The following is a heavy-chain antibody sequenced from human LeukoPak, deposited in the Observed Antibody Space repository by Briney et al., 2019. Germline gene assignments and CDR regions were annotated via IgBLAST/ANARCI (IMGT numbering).Heavy chain of an antibody. Sequence: GGSLRLSGAASGFTFSSYAMSWVRQAPGKGLEGGSAISGSGGSTYYADSGKGRFTIPRANSKTPLYLQMNSLRAEDTAVYYCAKDRPASGYSWNWFAPWGQGTLVTVSS. V-gene: IGHV3-23*01. J-gene: IGHJ5*02. CDR2: ISGSGGST. D-gene: IGHD5-18*01. CDR3: AKDRPASGYSWNWFAP. CDR1: GFTFSSYA.